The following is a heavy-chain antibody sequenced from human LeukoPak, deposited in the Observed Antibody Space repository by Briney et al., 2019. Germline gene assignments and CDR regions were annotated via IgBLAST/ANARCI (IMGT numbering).Heavy chain of an antibody. CDR2: ISWNSRSI. Sequence: PGGSLRLSCAASGLTFGDYAMHWIRQAPGKGLEWISGISWNSRSISYADSVKGRFTISRDNARNSLYLQMNSLRAEDTALYYCAKGSRGWYQIGDFDYWGQGTLVTVSS. CDR1: GLTFGDYA. V-gene: IGHV3-9*01. CDR3: AKGSRGWYQIGDFDY. J-gene: IGHJ4*02. D-gene: IGHD6-19*01.